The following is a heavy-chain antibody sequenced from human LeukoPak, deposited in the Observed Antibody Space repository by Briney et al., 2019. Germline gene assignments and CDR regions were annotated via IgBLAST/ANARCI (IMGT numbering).Heavy chain of an antibody. CDR1: GFTFDDYG. CDR2: INWNGGST. V-gene: IGHV3-20*04. Sequence: GGSLRLSCAASGFTFDDYGMSWVRQAPGKGLEWVSGINWNGGSTGYADSVKGRFTISRDNAKNSLYLQMNSLRAEDTALYYCARVAVSSWNNWFDPWGQGTLVTVSS. D-gene: IGHD6-13*01. CDR3: ARVAVSSWNNWFDP. J-gene: IGHJ5*02.